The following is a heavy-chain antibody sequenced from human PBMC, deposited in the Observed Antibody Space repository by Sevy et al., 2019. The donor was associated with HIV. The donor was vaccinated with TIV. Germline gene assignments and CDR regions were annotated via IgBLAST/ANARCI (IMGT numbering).Heavy chain of an antibody. D-gene: IGHD5-12*01. V-gene: IGHV3-49*03. J-gene: IGHJ4*02. CDR3: TRGLATADTPEYYFDY. Sequence: GRSLRLSCTTSGFTFDDYAMSWFRQAPGKGLEWVAFITRNSYEAYGGTTDYGASVKGRFIISRDDSKNIAYLQMNSLKTEDTGVYYCTRGLATADTPEYYFDYWGQGTLVTVSS. CDR2: ITRNSYEAYGGTT. CDR1: GFTFDDYA.